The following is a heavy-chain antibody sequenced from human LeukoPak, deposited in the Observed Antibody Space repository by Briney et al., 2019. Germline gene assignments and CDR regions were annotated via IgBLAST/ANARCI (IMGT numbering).Heavy chain of an antibody. Sequence: GGCLRLSCAESGVFFSSVWMRWGREAPGGGGERLPYLKEDRSENYLLDSPKRRFPISRQNPKNSLYLQMNSLKAGDMAVYYCAKLHGGGVFYYWGQGTLVPVSS. CDR1: GVFFSSVW. CDR2: LKEDRSEN. CDR3: AKLHGGGVFYY. D-gene: IGHD3-16*01. J-gene: IGHJ4*02. V-gene: IGHV3-7*03.